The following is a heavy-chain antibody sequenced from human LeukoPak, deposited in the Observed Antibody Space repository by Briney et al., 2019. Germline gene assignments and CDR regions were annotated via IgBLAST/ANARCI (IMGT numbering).Heavy chain of an antibody. CDR1: GGTFISYS. J-gene: IGHJ3*02. CDR3: AREGVEAAFDI. CDR2: IIPIFGTA. D-gene: IGHD2-15*01. Sequence: ASVKVSCKASGGTFISYSISWVRQAPGQGLEWMGGIIPIFGTANYAKKFQGRVPITTEESTSTAYMELSSLRSEDTAVYYWAREGVEAAFDIWGQGTMVTVSS. V-gene: IGHV1-69*05.